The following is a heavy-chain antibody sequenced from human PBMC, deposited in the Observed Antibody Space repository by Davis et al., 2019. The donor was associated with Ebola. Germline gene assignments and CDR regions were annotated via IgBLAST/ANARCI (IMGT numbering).Heavy chain of an antibody. CDR2: ISAYNGNT. CDR3: ARDLTQLLWFGESLDYYGMDV. D-gene: IGHD3-10*01. V-gene: IGHV1-18*01. J-gene: IGHJ6*04. CDR1: GYTFTNFA. Sequence: ASVKVSCKASGYTFTNFAIHWVRQAPGQGLEWMGWISAYNGNTNYAQKLQGRVTMTTDTSTSTAYMELRSLRSDDTAVYYCARDLTQLLWFGESLDYYGMDVWGKGTTVTVSS.